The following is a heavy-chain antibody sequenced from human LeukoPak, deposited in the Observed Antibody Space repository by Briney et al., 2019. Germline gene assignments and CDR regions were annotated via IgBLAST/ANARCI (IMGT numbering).Heavy chain of an antibody. CDR1: GFTFSSYG. Sequence: QAGGSLRLSCAASGFTFSSYGMHWVRQAPGKGLEWVAVISYDGSNKYYADSVKGRFTISRDNSKNTLYLQMNSLRAEDTAVYYCAKNPTATVTYYFDYWGQGTLVTVSS. V-gene: IGHV3-30*18. CDR2: ISYDGSNK. D-gene: IGHD5-18*01. J-gene: IGHJ4*02. CDR3: AKNPTATVTYYFDY.